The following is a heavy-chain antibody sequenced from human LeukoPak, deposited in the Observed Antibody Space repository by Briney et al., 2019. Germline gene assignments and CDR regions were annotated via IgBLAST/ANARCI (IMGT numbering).Heavy chain of an antibody. D-gene: IGHD1-26*01. Sequence: GGSLRLSCAASGFTFDDYAMHWVRQAPGKGLEWVSGISWNSGSIGYADSVKGRFTISRDNAKNSLYLQMNSLRAEDTALYYCAKARGVVGANFDYWGQGTLVTVSS. CDR3: AKARGVVGANFDY. V-gene: IGHV3-9*01. CDR2: ISWNSGSI. J-gene: IGHJ4*02. CDR1: GFTFDDYA.